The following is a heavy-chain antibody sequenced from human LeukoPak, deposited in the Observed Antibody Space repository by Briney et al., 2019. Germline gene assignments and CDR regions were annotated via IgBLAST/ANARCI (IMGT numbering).Heavy chain of an antibody. D-gene: IGHD2-2*01. V-gene: IGHV1-69*05. CDR3: AREYCSSTSCYSGWFDP. J-gene: IGHJ5*02. Sequence: SVKVSCKASGGTFSSYAISWVRQAPGQGLEWMGGIIPIFGTANYAQKFQGRVTITTDESTSAAYMELSSLRSEDTAVYYCAREYCSSTSCYSGWFDPWGQGTLVTVSS. CDR2: IIPIFGTA. CDR1: GGTFSSYA.